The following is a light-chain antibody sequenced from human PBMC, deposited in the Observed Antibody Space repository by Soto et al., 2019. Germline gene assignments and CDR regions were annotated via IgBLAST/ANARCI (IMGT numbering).Light chain of an antibody. CDR1: QTVGSN. CDR2: TTS. V-gene: IGKV3-15*01. Sequence: EIVMTQSPATLSVSPGERITISCRASQTVGSNLAWYQQTPGQAPRLLIYTTSSRAAGVPARFSGSGSGTEFTLTIDSLQPEDFATYYCQQANSFPLTFGGGTKVEIK. J-gene: IGKJ4*01. CDR3: QQANSFPLT.